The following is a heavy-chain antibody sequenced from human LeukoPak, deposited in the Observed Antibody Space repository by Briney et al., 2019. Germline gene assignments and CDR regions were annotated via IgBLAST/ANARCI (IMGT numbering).Heavy chain of an antibody. D-gene: IGHD3-10*01. Sequence: GGSLRLSCAASGFTFSSYGMHWVRQAPGKGLEWVAVISYDGSNKYYADSVKGRFTISRDNSKNTLYLRMNSLRAEDTAVYYCARDSPFYYGSGSYYWEFDYWGQGTLVTVSS. CDR1: GFTFSSYG. V-gene: IGHV3-30*19. CDR3: ARDSPFYYGSGSYYWEFDY. J-gene: IGHJ4*02. CDR2: ISYDGSNK.